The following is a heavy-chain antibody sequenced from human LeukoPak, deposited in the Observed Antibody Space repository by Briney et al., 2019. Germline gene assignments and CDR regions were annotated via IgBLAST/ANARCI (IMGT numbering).Heavy chain of an antibody. D-gene: IGHD3-16*01. J-gene: IGHJ3*02. Sequence: PGGSLRLSCAASGFTFDDYAMHWVRQAPGKGLEWVSGISWNSGSIGYADSVKGRFTISRDNAKNSLYLQMNSLKAEDTALYYCAKDMGPFDDAFDIWGQGTMVTVSS. CDR1: GFTFDDYA. CDR2: ISWNSGSI. CDR3: AKDMGPFDDAFDI. V-gene: IGHV3-9*01.